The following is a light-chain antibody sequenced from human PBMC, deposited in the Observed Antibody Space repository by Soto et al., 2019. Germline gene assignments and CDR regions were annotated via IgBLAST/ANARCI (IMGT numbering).Light chain of an antibody. CDR1: QDIRKY. V-gene: IGKV1-33*01. CDR3: QQYENLPRV. Sequence: DIQMTQSPSSLSASVGDRVTITCQASQDIRKYLNWYQQKPGKAPKLLISDASNLETGVPPRFSGSGSGTDFTFNISSVQPEDLATYYCQQYENLPRVFGPGTKVDL. CDR2: DAS. J-gene: IGKJ3*01.